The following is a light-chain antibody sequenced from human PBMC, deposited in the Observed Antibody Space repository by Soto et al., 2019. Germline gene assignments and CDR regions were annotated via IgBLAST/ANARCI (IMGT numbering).Light chain of an antibody. CDR2: GAS. Sequence: EIVMTKSPATLSMSPGERVTLSCRASQSVISSLAWNQQKPGQAPRLLIYGASTRATGVPDRFSGSGSGTEFTLTISSLQSEDFAVYYCQQYNKWPWTFGQGTKVEIK. CDR3: QQYNKWPWT. V-gene: IGKV3-15*01. J-gene: IGKJ1*01. CDR1: QSVISS.